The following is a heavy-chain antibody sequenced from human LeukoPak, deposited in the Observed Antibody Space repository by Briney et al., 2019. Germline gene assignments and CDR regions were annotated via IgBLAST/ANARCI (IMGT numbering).Heavy chain of an antibody. CDR3: AKAKPDSRGWLFDY. CDR2: ISGSGGTT. CDR1: GFTFSSYA. V-gene: IGHV3-23*01. J-gene: IGHJ4*02. Sequence: GGSLRLSCAASGFTFSSYAMNWVRQAPGEGLEWVSSISGSGGTTYYADSVKGRFTISRDNSKNTLFLLMNSLRAEDTAVYYCAKAKPDSRGWLFDYWGQGTLVTVSS. D-gene: IGHD6-19*01.